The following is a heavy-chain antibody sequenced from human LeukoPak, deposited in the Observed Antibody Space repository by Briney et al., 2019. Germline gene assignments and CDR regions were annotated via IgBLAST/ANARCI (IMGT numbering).Heavy chain of an antibody. J-gene: IGHJ4*02. CDR2: ISSDGSNQ. D-gene: IGHD6-13*01. Sequence: PGGSLRLSCAASGFTFSNAWMSWVRQAPGKGLEWVAVISSDGSNQNYAGSVKGRFSVSRDNSKNTLYLQMNGLRAEDTAVYYCAKARAAPSDFDFWGQGALVTVSS. V-gene: IGHV3-30*18. CDR1: GFTFSNAW. CDR3: AKARAAPSDFDF.